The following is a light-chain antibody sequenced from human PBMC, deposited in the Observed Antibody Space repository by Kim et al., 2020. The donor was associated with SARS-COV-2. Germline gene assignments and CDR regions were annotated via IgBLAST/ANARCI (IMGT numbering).Light chain of an antibody. J-gene: IGKJ4*01. CDR3: QQSYSTPLVT. Sequence: DIQMTQSPSSLSASVGDRVTITCRASQSISSYLNWYQQKPGKAPKLLIYAASSLQSGVPSRFSGSGSGTDFTLTISSLQPEDFATYYCQQSYSTPLVTFGGGTKVGIK. CDR2: AAS. CDR1: QSISSY. V-gene: IGKV1-39*01.